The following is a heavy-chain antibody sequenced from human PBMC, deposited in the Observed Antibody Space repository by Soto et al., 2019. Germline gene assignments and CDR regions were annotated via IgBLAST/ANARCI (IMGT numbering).Heavy chain of an antibody. J-gene: IGHJ4*02. V-gene: IGHV3-23*01. Sequence: PWVSLRLSWVASGLTFSSYAMSWVRQAPGKGLEWVSAISGSGGSTYYADYVKGRFTISRDNSKNTLYLQMNSLRAEDTAVYYCAKSPAVAVGPWAYWGKGTLVTVSS. CDR3: AKSPAVAVGPWAY. CDR2: ISGSGGST. D-gene: IGHD6-19*01. CDR1: GLTFSSYA.